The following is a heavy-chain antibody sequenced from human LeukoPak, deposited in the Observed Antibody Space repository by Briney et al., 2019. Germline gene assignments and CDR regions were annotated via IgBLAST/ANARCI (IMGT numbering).Heavy chain of an antibody. Sequence: PWGLLRPSCAASGFTFSSYAMPWARHAPGQGLERVAVISYDGSNKYYADSVKGRFTISRDNSKNTLYLQMNSLRAEDTAVYYCARDIVEGPYYYYGMDVWGQGTTVTVSS. CDR2: ISYDGSNK. CDR3: ARDIVEGPYYYYGMDV. D-gene: IGHD3-16*02. CDR1: GFTFSSYA. J-gene: IGHJ6*02. V-gene: IGHV3-30-3*01.